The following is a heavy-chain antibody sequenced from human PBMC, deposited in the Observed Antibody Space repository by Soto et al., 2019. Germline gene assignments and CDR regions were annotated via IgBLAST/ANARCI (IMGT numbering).Heavy chain of an antibody. CDR2: INPNSGGT. CDR3: ARGATMIVVAAYYGMDV. V-gene: IGHV1-2*04. CDR1: GYTFTGYY. Sequence: ASVKVSCKASGYTFTGYYMHWVRQAPGQGLEWMGWINPNSGGTNYAQKFQGWVTMTRDTSISTAYMELSRLRSDDTAVYYCARGATMIVVAAYYGMDVWGQGTTVTVSS. D-gene: IGHD3-22*01. J-gene: IGHJ6*02.